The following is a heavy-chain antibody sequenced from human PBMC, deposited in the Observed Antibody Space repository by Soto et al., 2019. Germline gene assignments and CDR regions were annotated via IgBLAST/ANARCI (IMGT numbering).Heavy chain of an antibody. D-gene: IGHD6-13*01. CDR1: GGSISSGGYY. Sequence: SETLSLTCTVSGGSISSGGYYWSWIRQHPGKGLEWIGYIYYSGSTYYNPSLRSRVTISVDTSKNQFSLKLSSVTAADTAVYYCAREVAAAPGCFDLWGQGTLVTVSS. CDR2: IYYSGST. J-gene: IGHJ5*02. V-gene: IGHV4-31*03. CDR3: AREVAAAPGCFDL.